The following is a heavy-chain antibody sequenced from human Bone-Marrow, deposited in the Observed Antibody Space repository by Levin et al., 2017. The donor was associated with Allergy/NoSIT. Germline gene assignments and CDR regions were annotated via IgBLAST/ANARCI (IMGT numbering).Heavy chain of an antibody. Sequence: GGSLRLSCAASGFTFSDSAMHWVRQASGKGLEWVGRIRSTANNYVTAYAASVKGRFTISRDDSKNTAYLQMNSLKTEDTAVYYCTRATYYYCSGSYYYMDVWGKGTTVTVSS. CDR3: TRATYYYCSGSYYYMDV. D-gene: IGHD3-10*01. V-gene: IGHV3-73*01. J-gene: IGHJ6*03. CDR2: IRSTANNYVT. CDR1: GFTFSDSA.